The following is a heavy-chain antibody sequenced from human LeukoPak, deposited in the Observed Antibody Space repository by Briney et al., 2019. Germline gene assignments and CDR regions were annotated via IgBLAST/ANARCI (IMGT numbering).Heavy chain of an antibody. J-gene: IGHJ5*02. CDR1: GFTVSSNY. CDR3: ARGVAGTAYGNWFDP. Sequence: GGSLRLSCAASGFTVSSNYMSWVRRAPGKWLEWVSSISCSDNLIYYADSVKGRFTISRDNAKNSLYLQMNSLRVEDTAVYYCARGVAGTAYGNWFDPWGQGSPVTVSS. D-gene: IGHD6-19*01. CDR2: ISCSDNLI. V-gene: IGHV3-21*01.